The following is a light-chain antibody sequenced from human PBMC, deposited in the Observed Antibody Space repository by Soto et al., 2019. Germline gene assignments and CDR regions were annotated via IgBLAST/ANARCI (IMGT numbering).Light chain of an antibody. CDR3: QQYNSYYT. J-gene: IGKJ2*01. CDR2: KAS. CDR1: QSINTW. Sequence: DIQMTQSPSTLSASVGDRVSITCRASQSINTWLAWYQQKPGKAPKLLIYKASSLESGVPSRFSGSGSGTEFTLTISSLQPDDFATYCCQQYNSYYTFGQGTKLEIK. V-gene: IGKV1-5*03.